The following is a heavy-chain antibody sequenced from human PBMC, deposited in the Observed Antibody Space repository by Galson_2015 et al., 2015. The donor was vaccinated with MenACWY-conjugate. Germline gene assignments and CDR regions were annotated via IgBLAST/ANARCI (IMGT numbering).Heavy chain of an antibody. CDR3: AKDAYMAF. Sequence: SLRLSCAVSGFTFRQYAMSWVRQAPGTGLEWVAIISDSGAATHYIDSVKGRFTISRDNSKNTLYLQMSRLRAEDTALYYCAKDAYMAFWGKGTPVPVSS. V-gene: IGHV3-23*01. J-gene: IGHJ6*03. CDR1: GFTFRQYA. CDR2: ISDSGAAT.